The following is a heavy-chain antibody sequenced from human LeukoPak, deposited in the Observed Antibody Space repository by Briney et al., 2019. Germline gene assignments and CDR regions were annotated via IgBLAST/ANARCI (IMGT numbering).Heavy chain of an antibody. CDR3: ATGYCSSTSCYAGNYYGMDV. CDR1: GHSFTSYW. Sequence: GESLRISCKGSGHSFTSYWISWVRQMPGKGLEWMGRIDPSDSYTNYSPSFQGHVTISADKSISTAYLQWSSLKASDTAMYYCATGYCSSTSCYAGNYYGMDVWGKGTTVTVSS. J-gene: IGHJ6*04. D-gene: IGHD2-2*01. V-gene: IGHV5-10-1*01. CDR2: IDPSDSYT.